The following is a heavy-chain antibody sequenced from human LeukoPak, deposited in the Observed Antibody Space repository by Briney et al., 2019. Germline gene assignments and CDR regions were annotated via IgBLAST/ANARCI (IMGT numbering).Heavy chain of an antibody. CDR2: IIPIFGTA. D-gene: IGHD5-18*01. CDR3: ARGPVDTVMDPLYYFDY. V-gene: IGHV1-69*01. Sequence: GSSVKVSCKASGGTFSSYAISWVRQAPGQGLEWMGGIIPIFGTANYAQKFQGRVTITADESTSTAYMELSSLRSEDTAVYYCARGPVDTVMDPLYYFDYWGQGTLVTVSS. CDR1: GGTFSSYA. J-gene: IGHJ4*02.